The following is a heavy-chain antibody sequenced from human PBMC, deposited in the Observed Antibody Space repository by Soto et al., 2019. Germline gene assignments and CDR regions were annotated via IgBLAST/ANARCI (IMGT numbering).Heavy chain of an antibody. CDR3: ARDTGDRSAYYYYHFYGMDV. Sequence: EVQLVESGGGFVQPGRSLRLSCAASGFIFNNYAMHWVHQAPGKGLEWVSGITWNSANIGYADSVKGRFTVSRDNAENSLYLQMTSLRPEDTALYYCARDTGDRSAYYYYHFYGMDVWGQGTTVTVSS. CDR2: ITWNSANI. J-gene: IGHJ6*02. D-gene: IGHD3-22*01. CDR1: GFIFNNYA. V-gene: IGHV3-9*01.